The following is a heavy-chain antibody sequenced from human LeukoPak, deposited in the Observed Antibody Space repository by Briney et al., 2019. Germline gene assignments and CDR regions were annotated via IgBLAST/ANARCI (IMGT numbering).Heavy chain of an antibody. J-gene: IGHJ1*01. Sequence: SETLSLTCTVSGGSINSGGYYWTWIRQPPGRGLGGIGYIYYSGSTYYNPSLRSRVTLSLDTSKNQFSLNLNSVTAADTAVYYCASQANFYDSSGYFRPWGQGTLVTVSS. CDR3: ASQANFYDSSGYFRP. CDR1: GGSINSGGYY. V-gene: IGHV4-31*03. CDR2: IYYSGST. D-gene: IGHD3-22*01.